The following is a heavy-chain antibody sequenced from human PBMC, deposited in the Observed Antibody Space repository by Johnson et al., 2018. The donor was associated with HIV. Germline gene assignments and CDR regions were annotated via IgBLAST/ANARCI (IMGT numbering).Heavy chain of an antibody. J-gene: IGHJ3*01. CDR2: VSSNGGKT. D-gene: IGHD6-13*01. CDR3: ARARYTSDWYLYDAFDL. V-gene: IGHV3-64*01. CDR1: GFTFSTYA. Sequence: VQLVESGGGLVQPGGSLRLSCADSGFTFSTYAMHWVRQAPGKGLDYVSGVSSNGGKTYYANSVKGRFTISRDNSKNTLYLQMGSRRTEDMAVYHCARARYTSDWYLYDAFDLWGQGTMVTVSS.